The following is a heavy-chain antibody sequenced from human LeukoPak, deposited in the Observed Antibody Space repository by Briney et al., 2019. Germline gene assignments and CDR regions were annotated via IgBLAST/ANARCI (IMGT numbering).Heavy chain of an antibody. CDR3: ARGGSGWYFLVLGEDDAFDI. CDR2: IYSGGST. V-gene: IGHV3-66*01. Sequence: PGGSLRLSCAASGFTVSSNYMSWVRQAPGKGPEWVSVIYSGGSTYYADSVKGRFTISRDNSKNTLYLQMSSLRAEDTAVYYCARGGSGWYFLVLGEDDAFDIWGQGTMVTVSS. J-gene: IGHJ3*02. CDR1: GFTVSSNY. D-gene: IGHD6-19*01.